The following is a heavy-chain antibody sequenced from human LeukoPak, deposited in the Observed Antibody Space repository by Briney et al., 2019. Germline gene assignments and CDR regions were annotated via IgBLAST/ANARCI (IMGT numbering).Heavy chain of an antibody. V-gene: IGHV3-48*02. J-gene: IGHJ4*02. CDR1: GFTFSSYS. Sequence: GGSLRLSCAASGFTFSSYSINWVRQAPGRGLEWVSYISSSSRSIYYADSVKGRFTISRDNANNSLSLQMNSLRDEDTAVYYCVLGSPFDYWGQGTLVTVSS. D-gene: IGHD3-10*01. CDR3: VLGSPFDY. CDR2: ISSSSRSI.